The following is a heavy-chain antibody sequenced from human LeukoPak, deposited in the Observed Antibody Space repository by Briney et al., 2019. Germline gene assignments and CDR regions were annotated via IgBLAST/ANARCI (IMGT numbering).Heavy chain of an antibody. CDR2: TSSSSSYI. CDR1: EFTFSSYS. V-gene: IGHV3-21*01. J-gene: IGHJ6*01. D-gene: IGHD3-22*01. CDR3: ARARFYYYDSSGYYYYYGMDV. Sequence: PGGSLRLSCAGSEFTFSSYSMKWVRQAPGKGLEWVSSTSSSSSYIYYADSVKGRFTISRDNAKNSLYLQMNSLRAEDTAVYYCARARFYYYDSSGYYYYYGMDVWGQGTTVTVSS.